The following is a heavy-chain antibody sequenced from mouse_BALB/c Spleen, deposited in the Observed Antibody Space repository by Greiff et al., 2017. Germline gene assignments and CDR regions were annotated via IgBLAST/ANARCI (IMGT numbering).Heavy chain of an antibody. V-gene: IGHV3-2*02. CDR3: AITFYAMDY. CDR2: ISYSGST. J-gene: IGHJ4*01. Sequence: EVKLEESGPGLVKPSQSLSLTCTVTGYSITSDYAWNWIRQFPGNKLEWMGYISYSGSTSYNPSLKSRISITRDTSKNQFFLQLNSVTTEDTATYYCAITFYAMDYWGQGTSVTVSS. CDR1: GYSITSDYA. D-gene: IGHD1-1*01.